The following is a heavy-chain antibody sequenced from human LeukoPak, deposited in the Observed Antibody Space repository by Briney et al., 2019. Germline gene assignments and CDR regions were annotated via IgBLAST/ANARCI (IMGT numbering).Heavy chain of an antibody. J-gene: IGHJ4*02. D-gene: IGHD5-24*01. CDR2: IYYSGST. Sequence: SETLSLTCTVSGGSISSYYWSWIRQPPGKGLEWIGYIYYSGSTNYNPSLKSRVTISVDTSKNQFSLKLSSVTAADTAVYYCARDRGGGYNFFDYWGQGTLVTVSS. V-gene: IGHV4-59*01. CDR1: GGSISSYY. CDR3: ARDRGGGYNFFDY.